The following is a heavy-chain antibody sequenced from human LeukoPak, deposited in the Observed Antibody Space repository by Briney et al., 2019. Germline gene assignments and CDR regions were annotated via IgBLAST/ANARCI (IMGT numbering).Heavy chain of an antibody. Sequence: PGGSLRLSCTASGFTFGDYVMSWVRQAPGKGLEWVGFIRSKAYGGTTEYAASVKGRFTISRDDSKSIAYLQMNSLKTEDTAVYYCTRDRDLLLRYFDWLSPYMDVWGKGTTVTVSS. D-gene: IGHD3-9*01. V-gene: IGHV3-49*04. CDR1: GFTFGDYV. CDR3: TRDRDLLLRYFDWLSPYMDV. J-gene: IGHJ6*03. CDR2: IRSKAYGGTT.